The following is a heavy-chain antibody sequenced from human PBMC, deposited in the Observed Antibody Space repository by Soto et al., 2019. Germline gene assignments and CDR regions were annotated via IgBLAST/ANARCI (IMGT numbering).Heavy chain of an antibody. Sequence: PGGSLSLSCAASGFTFSSYAMSWVRQAPGKGLEWVSAISGSGGSTYYADSVKGRFTTSRDNSKNTLYLQMNSLRAEDTAVYYCAKDTYYYDSSGYYPDYWGQGTLVTVSS. J-gene: IGHJ4*02. CDR1: GFTFSSYA. D-gene: IGHD3-22*01. CDR2: ISGSGGST. V-gene: IGHV3-23*01. CDR3: AKDTYYYDSSGYYPDY.